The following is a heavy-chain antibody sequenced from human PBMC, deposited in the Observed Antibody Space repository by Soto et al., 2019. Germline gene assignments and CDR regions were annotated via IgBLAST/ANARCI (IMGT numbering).Heavy chain of an antibody. CDR3: ARDLAKGGGSAGFDY. CDR1: GYTFTGYY. J-gene: IGHJ4*02. D-gene: IGHD2-15*01. Sequence: QVQLVQSGAEVKKPGASVKVSCKASGYTFTGYYIHWVRQAPGQGLERMGWITPNSGGTKYPQKFQGRVTMTRDTSIRTVYMSLTGLKSDGTAVYFCARDLAKGGGSAGFDYWGQGTLVAVSS. CDR2: ITPNSGGT. V-gene: IGHV1-2*02.